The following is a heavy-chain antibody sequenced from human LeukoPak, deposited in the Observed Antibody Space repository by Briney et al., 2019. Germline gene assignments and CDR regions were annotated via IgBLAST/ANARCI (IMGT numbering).Heavy chain of an antibody. D-gene: IGHD3-10*01. V-gene: IGHV4-59*12. J-gene: IGHJ4*02. CDR2: IYYSGST. CDR3: ARDGSGSYYNPAFDY. Sequence: SETLSLTCTVSGGSISSYYWSWIRQPPGKGLEWIGYIYYSGSTNYNPSLKSRVTISVDTSKNQFSLKLSSVTAADTAVYYCARDGSGSYYNPAFDYWGQGTLVTVSS. CDR1: GGSISSYY.